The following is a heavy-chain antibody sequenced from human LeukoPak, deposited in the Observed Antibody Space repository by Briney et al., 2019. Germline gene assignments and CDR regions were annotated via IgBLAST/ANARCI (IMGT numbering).Heavy chain of an antibody. CDR2: ISGSGGST. Sequence: GGSLRLSCAASGFTFDDYGMSWVRQAPGKGLEWVSAISGSGGSTYYADSVKGRFTISRDNSKNTLYLQMNSLRAEDTAVYYCAENYYDSSGRTLIFDYWGQGTLVTVSS. J-gene: IGHJ4*02. CDR1: GFTFDDYG. CDR3: AENYYDSSGRTLIFDY. V-gene: IGHV3-23*01. D-gene: IGHD3-22*01.